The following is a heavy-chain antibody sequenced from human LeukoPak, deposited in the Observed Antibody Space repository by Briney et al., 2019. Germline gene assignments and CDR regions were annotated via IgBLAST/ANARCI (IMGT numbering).Heavy chain of an antibody. J-gene: IGHJ4*02. CDR2: INTKSGMT. D-gene: IGHD3-22*01. CDR1: GYTFTSYA. Sequence: ASVKVSCKASGYTFTSYAMNWVRQAPGQGLEWMGWINTKSGMTGHAQKFQGRITITKDTAISTVYMELSSLSSEDTAVYFCARVDSSVDYWGQGTLVTVSS. CDR3: ARVDSSVDY. V-gene: IGHV1-8*03.